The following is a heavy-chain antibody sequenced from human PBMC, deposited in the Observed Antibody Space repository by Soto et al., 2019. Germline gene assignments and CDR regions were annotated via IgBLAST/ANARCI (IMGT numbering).Heavy chain of an antibody. Sequence: SVKVSCKASGGTFSSYAISWVRQAPGQGLEWMGGIIPIFGTANYAQKFQGRVTITADESTSTAYMELSSLRSEDTAVYYCAVDIITMVRGVIPRAFDIWGQGTMVTVSS. V-gene: IGHV1-69*13. CDR3: AVDIITMVRGVIPRAFDI. CDR2: IIPIFGTA. J-gene: IGHJ3*02. D-gene: IGHD3-10*01. CDR1: GGTFSSYA.